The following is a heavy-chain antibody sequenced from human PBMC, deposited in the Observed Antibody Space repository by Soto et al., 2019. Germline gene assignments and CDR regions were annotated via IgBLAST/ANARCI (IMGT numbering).Heavy chain of an antibody. CDR1: GYTFTSYD. CDR2: MNPNSGNT. J-gene: IGHJ6*02. D-gene: IGHD1-1*01. Sequence: GASVNVSCKASGYTFTSYDINWVRQATGQGLEWMGWMNPNSGNTGYAQKFQGRVTMTRNTSISTAYMELSSLRSEDTAVYYCARARDGNWTFYATHVWGQGTTVTVSS. CDR3: ARARDGNWTFYATHV. V-gene: IGHV1-8*01.